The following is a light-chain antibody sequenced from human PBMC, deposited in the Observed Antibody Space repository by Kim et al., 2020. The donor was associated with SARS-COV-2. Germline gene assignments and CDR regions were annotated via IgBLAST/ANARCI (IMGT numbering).Light chain of an antibody. CDR2: GND. J-gene: IGLJ7*01. Sequence: GQKITIFSSGARSNIGTYAVHWYQHRPGTAPQLLIYGNDQRPSGVPDRFSGSKSGTSASLDISGLQSADEAQYSCAAWDDRLSGPVFGGGTQLTVL. CDR3: AAWDDRLSGPV. V-gene: IGLV1-44*01. CDR1: RSNIGTYA.